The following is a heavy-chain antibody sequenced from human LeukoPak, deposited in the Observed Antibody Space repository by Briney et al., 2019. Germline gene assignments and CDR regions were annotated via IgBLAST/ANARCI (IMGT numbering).Heavy chain of an antibody. CDR3: ARDLGDYDYVWGSSP. CDR2: IYYSGST. Sequence: SETLSLTCTVSGGSISSYYWSWIRQPPGKGLEWIGYIYYSGSTNYNPSLKSRVTISVDASKNQFSLKLSSVTAADTAVYYCARDLGDYDYVWGSSPWGQGTLVTVSS. D-gene: IGHD3-16*01. CDR1: GGSISSYY. V-gene: IGHV4-59*12. J-gene: IGHJ5*02.